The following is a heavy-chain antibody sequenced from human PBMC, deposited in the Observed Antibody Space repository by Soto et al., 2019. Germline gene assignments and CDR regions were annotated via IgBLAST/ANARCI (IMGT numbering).Heavy chain of an antibody. D-gene: IGHD2-2*01. CDR1: GGSITSGGYS. Sequence: ASETLSLTCAVSGGSITSGGYSWSWIRQPPGKGLEWIGYIYHSGSPHYNPSLKSRVTISVDRSKNQFSLKLSSVTAADTAVYYCARDHIVRVAEGWNYYGMDVWAQRTTVTVSS. CDR2: IYHSGSP. V-gene: IGHV4-30-2*01. CDR3: ARDHIVRVAEGWNYYGMDV. J-gene: IGHJ6*02.